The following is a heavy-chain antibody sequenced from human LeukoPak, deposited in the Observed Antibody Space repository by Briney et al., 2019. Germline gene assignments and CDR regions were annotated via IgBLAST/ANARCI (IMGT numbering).Heavy chain of an antibody. V-gene: IGHV4-59*01. CDR3: ARGAYSHGYATLDN. Sequence: SETLSLTCTVSGGSLSSYYWSWIRQPPGKGLEWVGYIYYSGTTKYNPSLKSRVTMSVDTPQNQYSLKLSSVTAADTAVYYCARGAYSHGYATLDNWGQGTLVTVSS. J-gene: IGHJ4*02. CDR1: GGSLSSYY. CDR2: IYYSGTT. D-gene: IGHD5-18*01.